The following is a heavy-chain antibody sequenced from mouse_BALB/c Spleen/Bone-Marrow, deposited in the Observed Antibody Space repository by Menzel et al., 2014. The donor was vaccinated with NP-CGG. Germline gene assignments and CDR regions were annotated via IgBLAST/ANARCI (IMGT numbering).Heavy chain of an antibody. D-gene: IGHD5-1-1*01. CDR1: GYTFTSYV. CDR3: ARWRYPYAMDY. V-gene: IGHV1-14*01. Sequence: EVKLQESGPELVKPGASVKMSCKASGYTFTSYVMHWVKQKPGQGLEWIGYINPYNDGTKYNEKFEGKATLTSDKSSSTAYMELSSLTPEDSAVYYCARWRYPYAMDYWGQGTSVTVSS. J-gene: IGHJ4*01. CDR2: INPYNDGT.